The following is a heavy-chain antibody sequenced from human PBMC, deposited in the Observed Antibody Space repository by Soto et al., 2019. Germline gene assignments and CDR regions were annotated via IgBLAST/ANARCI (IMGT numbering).Heavy chain of an antibody. CDR2: INHSGST. D-gene: IGHD3-3*01. CDR1: GGSFSCYY. V-gene: IGHV4-34*01. CDR3: ARGGLYYDFWSGMNWFDP. J-gene: IGHJ5*02. Sequence: PSETLSLTCAVYGGSFSCYYWSWIRQPPGKGLEWIGEINHSGSTNYNPSLKSRVTISVDTSKNQFSLKLSSVTAADTAVYYCARGGLYYDFWSGMNWFDPWGQGTLVTVSS.